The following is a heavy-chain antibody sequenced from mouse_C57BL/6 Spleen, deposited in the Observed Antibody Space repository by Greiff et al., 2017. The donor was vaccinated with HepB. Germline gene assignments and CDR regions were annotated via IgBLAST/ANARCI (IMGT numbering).Heavy chain of an antibody. CDR3: ARWYYGSSYLYYFDY. J-gene: IGHJ2*01. V-gene: IGHV1-81*01. CDR1: GYTFTSYG. CDR2: IYPRSGNT. Sequence: QVHVKQSGAELARPGASVKLSCKASGYTFTSYGISWVKQRTGQGLEWIGEIYPRSGNTYYNEKFKGKATLTADKSSSTAYMELRSLTSEDSAVYFCARWYYGSSYLYYFDYWGQGTTLTVSS. D-gene: IGHD1-1*01.